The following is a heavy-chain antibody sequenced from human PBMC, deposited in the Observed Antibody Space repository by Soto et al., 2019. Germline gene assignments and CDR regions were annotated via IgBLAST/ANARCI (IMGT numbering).Heavy chain of an antibody. CDR1: GGSISSSSYY. CDR2: IYYSGST. D-gene: IGHD3-10*01. CDR3: ARHNRFRTGITMVRGVNDWFDP. V-gene: IGHV4-39*01. Sequence: PSETLSLTCTVSGGSISSSSYYWGWIRQPPGKGLEWIGSIYYSGSTYYNPSLKSRVTISVDTSKNQFSLKLSSVTAADTAVYYCARHNRFRTGITMVRGVNDWFDPWGQGTLVTVSS. J-gene: IGHJ5*02.